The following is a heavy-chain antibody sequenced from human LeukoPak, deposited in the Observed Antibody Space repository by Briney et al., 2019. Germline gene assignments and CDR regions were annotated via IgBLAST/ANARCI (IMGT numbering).Heavy chain of an antibody. J-gene: IGHJ4*02. CDR2: TYYRSKWFN. Sequence: PSQTLSLTCAISGDSVTSNSAAWNWIRQSPSRGLEWLGRTYYRSKWFNDYAVSVKSRMTINPDTSKNQISLQLNSVTPEDTAAYSCARAITIIRGTLSPFDYRGQRTLVTV. D-gene: IGHD3-10*01. CDR3: ARAITIIRGTLSPFDY. V-gene: IGHV6-1*01. CDR1: GDSVTSNSAA.